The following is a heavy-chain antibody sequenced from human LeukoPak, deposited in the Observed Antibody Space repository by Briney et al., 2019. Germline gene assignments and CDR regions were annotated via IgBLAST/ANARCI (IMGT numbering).Heavy chain of an antibody. Sequence: GGSLRLSCGASGLTLSNYWMTWVRQAPGKGLEWVANIKQDGSETYYVDSVRGRFTISRDNAKNSLYLQMNSLRAEDTAVYYCARARTVTPRPTDYWGQGTLVIVSS. CDR2: IKQDGSET. J-gene: IGHJ4*02. CDR3: ARARTVTPRPTDY. V-gene: IGHV3-7*03. CDR1: GLTLSNYW. D-gene: IGHD4-17*01.